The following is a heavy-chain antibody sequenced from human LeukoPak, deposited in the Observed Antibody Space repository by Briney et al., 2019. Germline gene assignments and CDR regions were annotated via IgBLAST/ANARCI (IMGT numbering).Heavy chain of an antibody. CDR2: IYYSGST. Sequence: SETLSLTCTVSGGSISSSSYYWGWIRQPPGKGLEWIGSIYYSGSTYYNPSLKSRVIISVDTSKNQFSLKLNSVTAADTAVYYCARHEWGLTNAFDTWGQGTMVTVSS. D-gene: IGHD1-26*01. CDR1: GGSISSSSYY. CDR3: ARHEWGLTNAFDT. V-gene: IGHV4-39*01. J-gene: IGHJ3*02.